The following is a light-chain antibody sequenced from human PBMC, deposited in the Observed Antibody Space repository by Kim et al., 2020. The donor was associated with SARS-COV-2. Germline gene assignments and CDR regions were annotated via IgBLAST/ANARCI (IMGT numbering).Light chain of an antibody. CDR1: QSVLSSSTNHNY. Sequence: DIVMTQSPDSLAVSLGARATINCKSSQSVLSSSTNHNYLAWYQHKPGQPPMLLIYWASTRKSGVPDRFSGSGSGTDFTLTISSLQAEDVAVYYCQQYYLSTPPVFGGGTKVEIK. CDR3: QQYYLSTPPV. V-gene: IGKV4-1*01. CDR2: WAS. J-gene: IGKJ4*01.